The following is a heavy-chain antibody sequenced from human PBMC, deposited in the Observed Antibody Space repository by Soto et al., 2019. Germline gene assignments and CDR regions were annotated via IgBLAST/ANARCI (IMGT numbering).Heavy chain of an antibody. CDR2: MNPNSGNT. J-gene: IGHJ6*03. D-gene: IGHD3-3*01. V-gene: IGHV1-8*01. CDR3: ARGVLRFLEWLLSYYYYMDV. Sequence: ASVKVSCKASGYTFTSYDINWVRQATGQGLEWMGWMNPNSGNTGYAQKFQGRVTMTRNTSISTAYMELSSLRSEDTAVYYCARGVLRFLEWLLSYYYYMDVWGKGTTVTVSS. CDR1: GYTFTSYD.